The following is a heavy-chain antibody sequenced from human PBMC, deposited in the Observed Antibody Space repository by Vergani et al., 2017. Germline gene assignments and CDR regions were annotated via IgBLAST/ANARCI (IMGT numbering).Heavy chain of an antibody. D-gene: IGHD6-19*01. CDR2: ISGSGGST. J-gene: IGHJ4*02. V-gene: IGHV3-23*01. CDR1: GFTFSSYA. Sequence: EVQLLESGGGLVQPGGSLRLSCAASGFTFSSYALSWVRPAPGQGLEWVSAISGSGGSTYYADCVKGRFTISRDTSKNTLHLQMNSLRAEDTAVYYCAKDRGLVRPHYYFDYWGQGTLVTVSS. CDR3: AKDRGLVRPHYYFDY.